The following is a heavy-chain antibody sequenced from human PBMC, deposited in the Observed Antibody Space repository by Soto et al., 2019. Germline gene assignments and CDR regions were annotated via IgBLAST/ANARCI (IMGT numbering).Heavy chain of an antibody. J-gene: IGHJ4*02. D-gene: IGHD3-3*01. Sequence: QLQLQESGSGLVKPSQTLSLTCAVSGGSISSGGYSWSWIRQPPGKGLEWIGYIYHSGSTYYNPALESRVTISVDRSKNQFSLKLSSVTAADTAVYYCAAGAIFGVVPLDYWGQGTLVTVSS. CDR1: GGSISSGGYS. CDR3: AAGAIFGVVPLDY. CDR2: IYHSGST. V-gene: IGHV4-30-2*01.